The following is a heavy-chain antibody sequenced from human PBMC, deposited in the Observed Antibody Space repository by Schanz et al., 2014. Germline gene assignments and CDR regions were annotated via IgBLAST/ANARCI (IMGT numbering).Heavy chain of an antibody. Sequence: EVQLVESGGGLVQPGGSLRLSCGGSGFTFSTYAMSWVRQAPGKGLEWVSAISGSGGSTYYADSVKGRFTISRDNSENTLYLQMNSLSADDTAVFYCAKGMGYCSGGTCYDYYYYGLDVWGQGTTVTVSS. V-gene: IGHV3-23*04. J-gene: IGHJ6*02. D-gene: IGHD2-15*01. CDR1: GFTFSTYA. CDR3: AKGMGYCSGGTCYDYYYYGLDV. CDR2: ISGSGGST.